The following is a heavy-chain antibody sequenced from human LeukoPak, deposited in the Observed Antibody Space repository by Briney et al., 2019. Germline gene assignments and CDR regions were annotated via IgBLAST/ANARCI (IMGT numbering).Heavy chain of an antibody. CDR2: IYSGGST. V-gene: IGHV3-53*01. D-gene: IGHD1-26*01. CDR3: ARGGSGSYHFDY. J-gene: IGHJ4*02. Sequence: GSLRLSCAASGFTVSSNYMSWVRQAPGKGLEWVSVIYSGGSTYYADSVKGRFTISRDNSKSTLYIQMNSLRAEDTAVYYCARGGSGSYHFDYWGQGTLVTVSS. CDR1: GFTVSSNY.